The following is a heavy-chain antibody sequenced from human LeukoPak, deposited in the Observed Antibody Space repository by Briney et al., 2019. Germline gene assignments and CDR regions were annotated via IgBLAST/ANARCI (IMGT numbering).Heavy chain of an antibody. V-gene: IGHV3-48*01. CDR1: GFTVSSKY. CDR2: IGSSTGTI. D-gene: IGHD2-21*02. J-gene: IGHJ4*02. CDR3: ASGPKTAFDY. Sequence: GGSLRLSCAASGFTVSSKYMNWVRQAPGKGLEWISYIGSSTGTIYYADSVKGRFTISRDNAKNSLYLQVNSLRVEDTAAYYCASGPKTAFDYWGQGTLVTVSS.